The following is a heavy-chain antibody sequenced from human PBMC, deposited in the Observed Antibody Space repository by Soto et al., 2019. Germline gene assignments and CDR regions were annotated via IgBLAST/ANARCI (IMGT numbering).Heavy chain of an antibody. J-gene: IGHJ6*02. CDR3: ARPEYSSSSYGMDV. CDR1: GFTFSSYA. D-gene: IGHD6-6*01. V-gene: IGHV3-23*01. Sequence: PGGSLRLSCAASGFTFSSYAMSWVRQAPGKGLEWVSAISGSGGTIYHADSVKGRFTISRDNAKNSLYLQMNSLRDEDTAVYYCARPEYSSSSYGMDVWGQGTTVTVSS. CDR2: ISGSGGTI.